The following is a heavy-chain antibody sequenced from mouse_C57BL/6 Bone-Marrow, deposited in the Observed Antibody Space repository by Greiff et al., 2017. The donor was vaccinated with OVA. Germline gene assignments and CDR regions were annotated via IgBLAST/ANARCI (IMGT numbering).Heavy chain of an antibody. V-gene: IGHV14-4*01. CDR1: GLNIKDDY. CDR3: TTLGQYYFDY. J-gene: IGHJ2*01. CDR2: IDPENGDT. Sequence: VQLQQSGAELVRPGASVKLSCTASGLNIKDDYMHWVKQRPEQGLEWIGWIDPENGDTEYASKFQGKATITADTSSNTAYLQLSSLTSEDTAVYYCTTLGQYYFDYWGQGTTLTVSS. D-gene: IGHD4-1*01.